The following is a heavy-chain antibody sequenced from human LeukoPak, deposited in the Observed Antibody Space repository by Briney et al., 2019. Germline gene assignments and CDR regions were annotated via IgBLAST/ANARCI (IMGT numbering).Heavy chain of an antibody. J-gene: IGHJ3*02. D-gene: IGHD3-22*01. CDR1: GFTFSSYS. V-gene: IGHV3-48*04. CDR3: ARSGTTYYYDSSTRI. CDR2: ISSTSAGI. Sequence: GGSLRLSCAASGFTFSSYSMNWVRQAPGKGLEWVSYISSTSAGIYYADSVEGRFTVSRDNAKNSLYLQMSSLRVEHTAVYYCARSGTTYYYDSSTRIWGQGTMVTVSS.